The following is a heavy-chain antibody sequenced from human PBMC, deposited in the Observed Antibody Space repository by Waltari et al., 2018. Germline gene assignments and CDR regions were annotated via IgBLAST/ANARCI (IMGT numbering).Heavy chain of an antibody. CDR1: GFTFSSYW. CDR3: ARNYYDSSGYYYYYYGMDV. D-gene: IGHD3-22*01. Sequence: EVQLVESGGGLVQPGGSLRLSCAASGFTFSSYWMSWVRQAPGKGLEWVANIKQDGSEKYYGDSVKGRFTISRDNAKNSLYLQMNSLRAEDTAVYYCARNYYDSSGYYYYYYGMDVWGQGTTVTVSS. CDR2: IKQDGSEK. V-gene: IGHV3-7*01. J-gene: IGHJ6*02.